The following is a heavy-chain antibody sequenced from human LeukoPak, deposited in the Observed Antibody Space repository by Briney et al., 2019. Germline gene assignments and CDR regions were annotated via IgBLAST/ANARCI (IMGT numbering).Heavy chain of an antibody. D-gene: IGHD2-8*01. CDR1: GFTFSSYG. CDR2: ISGSGGST. J-gene: IGHJ4*02. CDR3: AKDKEGLGYCTNGVCYTFDY. Sequence: GGSLRLSCAASGFTFSSYGMHWVRQAPGKGLEWVSAISGSGGSTYYADSVKGWFTISRDNSKNTLYLQMNSLRAEDTAVYYCAKDKEGLGYCTNGVCYTFDYWGQGTLVTVSS. V-gene: IGHV3-23*01.